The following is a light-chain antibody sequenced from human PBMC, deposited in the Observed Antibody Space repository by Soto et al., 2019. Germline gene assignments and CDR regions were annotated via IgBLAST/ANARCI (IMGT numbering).Light chain of an antibody. V-gene: IGKV1-6*01. Sequence: AIQMTQLPSSLSASVGDRVTITCRASQGIRNDLGWYQQKPGKAPKLLISAASTLQSGVPSRFSGSGFGTDFTLTISSLQPEDFATYYCLQDYDYPLTFGGGTKVEIK. CDR1: QGIRND. J-gene: IGKJ4*01. CDR2: AAS. CDR3: LQDYDYPLT.